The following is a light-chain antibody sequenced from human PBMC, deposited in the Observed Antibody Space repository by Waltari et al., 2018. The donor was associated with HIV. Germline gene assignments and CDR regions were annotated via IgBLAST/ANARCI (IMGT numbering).Light chain of an antibody. Sequence: QSVLTQPPSASGTPGQRVTISCSGNRSNIGSNTVNWYQQFSGAAPTLLIYINNRRPSAVPDRFSGSKSGSAASLAISGLKSEDEADYHCATWDDALSGPVFGAGTKLTV. CDR3: ATWDDALSGPV. V-gene: IGLV1-44*01. J-gene: IGLJ3*02. CDR2: INN. CDR1: RSNIGSNT.